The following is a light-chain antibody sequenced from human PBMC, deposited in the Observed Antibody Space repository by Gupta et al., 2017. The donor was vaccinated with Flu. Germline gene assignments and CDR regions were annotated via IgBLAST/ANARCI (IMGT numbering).Light chain of an antibody. CDR3: QSYDSSLSALV. CDR2: DTS. Sequence: QSVLTQPPQVSGAPGQGVTISCTGRSSNIGTTSDVPWYQQLPGEVPKLLIYDTSSRPSGVPDRFSGSKSGTSAFLAITGLQAEDEADYYCQSYDSSLSALVFGGGTRVTVL. V-gene: IGLV1-40*01. CDR1: SSNIGTTSD. J-gene: IGLJ3*02.